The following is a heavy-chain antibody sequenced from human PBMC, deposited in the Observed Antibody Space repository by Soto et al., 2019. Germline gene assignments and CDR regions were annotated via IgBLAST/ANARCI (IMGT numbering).Heavy chain of an antibody. CDR1: GGSISTGGYY. Sequence: LSLTCSVSGGSISTGGYYWSWIRQHPGKGLEWIGYIYYSGSTFYNPSLKSRVTISVDTSKNQFSLKLNSVTAADTAVFYCAGAASEYYFDSWGQGTPVTVSS. V-gene: IGHV4-31*03. CDR2: IYYSGST. D-gene: IGHD2-15*01. CDR3: AGAASEYYFDS. J-gene: IGHJ4*02.